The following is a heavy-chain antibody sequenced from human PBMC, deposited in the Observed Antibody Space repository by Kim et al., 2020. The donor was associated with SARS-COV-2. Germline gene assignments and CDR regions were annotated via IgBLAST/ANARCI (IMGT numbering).Heavy chain of an antibody. V-gene: IGHV4-31*03. Sequence: SETLSLTCTVSGGSISSSSYYWNWIRQHPGKGLEWIGYIYYSGSTYYNPSLKSRVTISVDTSKNQFSLKLSSVTAADTAVYYCARDQRRRITMIAGAFDIWGQGTMVTVSS. CDR2: IYYSGST. D-gene: IGHD3-22*01. CDR1: GGSISSSSYY. J-gene: IGHJ3*02. CDR3: ARDQRRRITMIAGAFDI.